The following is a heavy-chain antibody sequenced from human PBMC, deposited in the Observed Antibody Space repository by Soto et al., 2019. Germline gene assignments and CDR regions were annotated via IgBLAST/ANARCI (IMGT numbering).Heavy chain of an antibody. CDR3: ARDRAYGMDV. Sequence: PGGSLRLSCAASGFTFSSYAMHWVRQAPGKGLEWVAVISYDGSNKYYADSVKGRFTISRDNSKNTLYLQMNSLRAEDTAVYYCARDRAYGMDVWGQGTTVTVSS. J-gene: IGHJ6*02. D-gene: IGHD3-10*01. V-gene: IGHV3-30-3*01. CDR2: ISYDGSNK. CDR1: GFTFSSYA.